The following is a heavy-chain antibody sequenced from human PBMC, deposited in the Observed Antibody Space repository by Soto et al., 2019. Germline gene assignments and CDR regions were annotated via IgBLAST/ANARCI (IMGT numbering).Heavy chain of an antibody. J-gene: IGHJ6*02. V-gene: IGHV1-69*01. D-gene: IGHD2-15*01. Sequence: QVQLVQSGAEVKKPGSSVKVSCKAPGGTFSSYAISWVRQAPGQGLEWMGGIIPIFGTAKYAQKFQGRVTITADESTSKGYMALSSRRSEDTAVYYCARSQGGSSSLDIYYYSYYGMDVWGQGTTVTVSS. CDR1: GGTFSSYA. CDR3: ARSQGGSSSLDIYYYSYYGMDV. CDR2: IIPIFGTA.